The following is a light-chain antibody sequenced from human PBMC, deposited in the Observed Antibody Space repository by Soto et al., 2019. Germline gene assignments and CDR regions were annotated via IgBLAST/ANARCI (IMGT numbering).Light chain of an antibody. Sequence: EIVLTQSPATLSLSPGERATLSCRASQSVSSYLAWYQQKPGQDPRLLIYDASNRATGIPARFSGSGSGTDVTLTISSLEPEDFAVYYCQQRSNWPPGLTFGGGTKVAIK. CDR3: QQRSNWPPGLT. CDR1: QSVSSY. V-gene: IGKV3-11*01. CDR2: DAS. J-gene: IGKJ4*01.